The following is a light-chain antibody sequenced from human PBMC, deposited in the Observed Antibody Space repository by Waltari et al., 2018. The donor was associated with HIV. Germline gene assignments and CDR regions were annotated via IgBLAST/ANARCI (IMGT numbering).Light chain of an antibody. Sequence: QSALTQPPSASGSPGQSVTISCTGSSSDIGGYTYGTGYQQHPGKAPKLMIYEVSKRPSGVPDRFSGSKSANTASLTVSGLQAEDEADYYCSAYGGSTNLLFGGGTKLTVL. CDR2: EVS. V-gene: IGLV2-8*01. CDR3: SAYGGSTNLL. J-gene: IGLJ2*01. CDR1: SSDIGGYTY.